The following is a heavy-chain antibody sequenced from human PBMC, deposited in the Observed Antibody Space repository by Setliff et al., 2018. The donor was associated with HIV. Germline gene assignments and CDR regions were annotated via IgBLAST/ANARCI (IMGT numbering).Heavy chain of an antibody. CDR2: VYHIGTT. CDR1: GGSISNYY. Sequence: ASETLSLTCTVSGGSISNYYWSWIRQPPGRGLEWIGYVYHIGTTNYNASFNSRLTISIDTSRSQFSLRLSSVTAADTAIYYCARDQAFGERFFDYWGQGIPVTVSS. V-gene: IGHV4-59*01. D-gene: IGHD3-10*01. CDR3: ARDQAFGERFFDY. J-gene: IGHJ4*02.